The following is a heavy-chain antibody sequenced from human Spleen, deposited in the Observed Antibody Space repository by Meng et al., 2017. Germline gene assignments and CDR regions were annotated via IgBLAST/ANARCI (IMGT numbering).Heavy chain of an antibody. CDR3: ARDVDWAP. Sequence: QVQLQESGPGLVKPSEALSLTCSVSGGSISTSGYYWGWIRQSPGKGLEWIGSIGHSGFTYYTPSVKSRVTVSIDTSKSQFSLKLTSVTAADTAVYYCARDVDWAPWGQGTLVTVSS. CDR2: IGHSGFT. CDR1: GGSISTSGYY. D-gene: IGHD3-9*01. V-gene: IGHV4-39*02. J-gene: IGHJ5*02.